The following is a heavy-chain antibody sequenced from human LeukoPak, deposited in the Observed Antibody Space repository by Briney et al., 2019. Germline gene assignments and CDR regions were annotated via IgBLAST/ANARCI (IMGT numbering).Heavy chain of an antibody. J-gene: IGHJ5*02. CDR2: IYYSGST. V-gene: IGHV4-39*07. CDR1: GGSISSSSYY. CDR3: ARSRPPPYCSGGSCWRMGWFDP. D-gene: IGHD2-15*01. Sequence: SETLSLTCTVSGGSISSSSYYWGWIRQPPGKGLEWIGSIYYSGSTYYNPSLKSRVTISVDTSKNQFSLKLSSVTAADTAVYYCARSRPPPYCSGGSCWRMGWFDPWGQGTLVTVSS.